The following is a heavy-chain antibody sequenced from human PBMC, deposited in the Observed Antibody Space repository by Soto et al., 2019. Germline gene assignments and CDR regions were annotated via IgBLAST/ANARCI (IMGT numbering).Heavy chain of an antibody. Sequence: QVQLQESGPGLGKPSETLSLTCTVSGGSISSYYCSWIRQPPGKGLEWIGYFYYSGSTNYHPSLKSRVAISGDASKYQFSLKVSCVTAADSVVDYCARSDRRYWCQGTLVTVSS. J-gene: IGHJ4*02. CDR3: ARSDRRY. CDR1: GGSISSYY. CDR2: FYYSGST. V-gene: IGHV4-59*01.